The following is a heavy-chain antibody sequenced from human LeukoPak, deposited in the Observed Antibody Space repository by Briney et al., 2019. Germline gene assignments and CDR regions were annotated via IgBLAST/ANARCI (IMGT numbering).Heavy chain of an antibody. D-gene: IGHD3-3*01. CDR3: AKDGGGSLEWLPPMDV. CDR1: GFTFSNHA. Sequence: PGGSLRLSCAASGFTFSNHAMGWVRQAPGKGVEWVSSITGSGGSTYYGDSVKGRFTISRDNSKNTLYLQMNRLRVEDTAVYYCAKDGGGSLEWLPPMDVWGRGTTVTVSS. J-gene: IGHJ6*02. V-gene: IGHV3-23*01. CDR2: ITGSGGST.